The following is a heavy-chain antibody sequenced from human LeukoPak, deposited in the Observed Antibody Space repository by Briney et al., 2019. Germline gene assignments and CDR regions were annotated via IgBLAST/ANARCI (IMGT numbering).Heavy chain of an antibody. D-gene: IGHD3-22*01. J-gene: IGHJ3*02. V-gene: IGHV1-18*01. Sequence: ASVKVSCKASGYTFTSYGISWVRQAPGQGLEWMGWISAYNGNTNYAQKLQGRVTMTTDTSTSTAYMELRSLRPDDTAVYYCARGRYPLYYYDSSGYTDAFDIWGQGTMVTVSS. CDR1: GYTFTSYG. CDR3: ARGRYPLYYYDSSGYTDAFDI. CDR2: ISAYNGNT.